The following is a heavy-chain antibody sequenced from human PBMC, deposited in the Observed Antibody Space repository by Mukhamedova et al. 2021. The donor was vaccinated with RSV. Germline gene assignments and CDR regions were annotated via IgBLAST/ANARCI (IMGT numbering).Heavy chain of an antibody. J-gene: IGHJ4*02. Sequence: GRFTISRDDSKNTLYLQMNGLKTEDTAVYYCTTSKKYCSSTSCYGGSFDYWGQGTLVTVSS. D-gene: IGHD2-2*01. V-gene: IGHV3-15*01. CDR3: TTSKKYCSSTSCYGGSFDY.